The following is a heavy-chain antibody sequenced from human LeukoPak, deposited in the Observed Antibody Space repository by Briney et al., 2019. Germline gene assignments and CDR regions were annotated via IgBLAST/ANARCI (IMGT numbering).Heavy chain of an antibody. CDR1: GGSFSGYY. V-gene: IGHV4-34*01. CDR2: INHSGNT. J-gene: IGHJ6*03. CDR3: ARRMVRGVSTSQIMDV. Sequence: SETLSLTCAVYGGSFSGYYWSWIRQPPGKGLEWIGEINHSGNTNYNPSLKSRVTISVDTSKNQFSLKLSSVTAADTAVYYCARRMVRGVSTSQIMDVWGKGTTVTISS. D-gene: IGHD3-10*01.